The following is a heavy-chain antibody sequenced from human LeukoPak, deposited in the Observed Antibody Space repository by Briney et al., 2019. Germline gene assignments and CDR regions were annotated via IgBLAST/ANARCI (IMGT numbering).Heavy chain of an antibody. Sequence: ASVKVSCKASGYTFTSYDINWVRQATGQGLEWMGWTNPNSGNTGYAQKFQGRVTMTRNTSISTAYMELSSLRSEDTAVYYCARGGRYSSSRGYYYYYYMDVWGKGTTVTVSS. CDR1: GYTFTSYD. J-gene: IGHJ6*03. CDR3: ARGGRYSSSRGYYYYYYMDV. CDR2: TNPNSGNT. D-gene: IGHD6-6*01. V-gene: IGHV1-8*01.